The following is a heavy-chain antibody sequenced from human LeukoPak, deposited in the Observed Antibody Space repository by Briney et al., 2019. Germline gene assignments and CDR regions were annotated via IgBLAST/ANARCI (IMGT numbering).Heavy chain of an antibody. CDR3: PREKGNWNYEAVDI. V-gene: IGHV1-46*01. J-gene: IGHJ3*02. Sequence: ASVKVSCTASGHLFPSCYMLWARQAPGQGLEWMGIINPSGGSTSYAQKFQGRVTMTSDTSTSTVYMEPSSLRCEDTAVYYCPREKGNWNYEAVDIWGQGTMVTVSS. CDR1: GHLFPSCY. D-gene: IGHD1-7*01. CDR2: INPSGGST.